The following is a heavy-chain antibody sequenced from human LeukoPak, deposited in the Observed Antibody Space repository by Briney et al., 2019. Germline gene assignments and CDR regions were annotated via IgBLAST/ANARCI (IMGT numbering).Heavy chain of an antibody. Sequence: PGGSLRLSCAASGFTFSSYEMNWVRQAPGKGLEWVSYISSSGSTIYYADSVKGRFTISRDNAKNSLYLQMNSLRAEDTAVYYCARVVQRNSGYDPFDYWGQGTLVTVSS. J-gene: IGHJ4*02. CDR3: ARVVQRNSGYDPFDY. CDR2: ISSSGSTI. CDR1: GFTFSSYE. D-gene: IGHD5-12*01. V-gene: IGHV3-48*03.